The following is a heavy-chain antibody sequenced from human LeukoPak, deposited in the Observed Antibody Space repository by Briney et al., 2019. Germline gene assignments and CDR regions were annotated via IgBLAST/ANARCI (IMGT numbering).Heavy chain of an antibody. CDR1: GGSISSYY. CDR2: IYCSGST. CDR3: AREPGYYDSSGYQDY. D-gene: IGHD3-22*01. J-gene: IGHJ4*02. Sequence: SETLSLTCTVSGGSISSYYWSWIRQPPGKGLEWIGYIYCSGSTNYNPSLKSRVTISVDTSKNQFSLKLSSVTAADTAVYYCAREPGYYDSSGYQDYWGQGTLVTVSS. V-gene: IGHV4-59*12.